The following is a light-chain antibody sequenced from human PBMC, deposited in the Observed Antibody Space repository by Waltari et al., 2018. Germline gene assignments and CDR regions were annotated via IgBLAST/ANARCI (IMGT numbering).Light chain of an antibody. J-gene: IGKJ1*01. Sequence: DIVMIQSPDSLTVSLGERATINCKSSQSVLYSSNNKNYLAWYQQKPGQPPQLLIYWASTRESGVPDRFSGSGSGTDFTLTISSLQAEDVAVYYCQQYFSTPLTFGQGTKVEIK. CDR1: QSVLYSSNNKNY. CDR2: WAS. CDR3: QQYFSTPLT. V-gene: IGKV4-1*01.